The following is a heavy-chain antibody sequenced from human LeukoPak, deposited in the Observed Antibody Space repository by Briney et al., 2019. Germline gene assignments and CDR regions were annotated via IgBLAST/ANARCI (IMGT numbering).Heavy chain of an antibody. CDR1: GFIFSDYY. Sequence: GGSLRLSCAASGFIFSDYYMSWIRQAPGKGLEWVGRSRGKVDGGTTDYAAPVKGRFTISRDDSKNTLYLQMNSLQIKDTALYYCSAGALSWGQGTLVIVSS. J-gene: IGHJ4*02. V-gene: IGHV3-15*01. D-gene: IGHD2/OR15-2a*01. CDR3: SAGALS. CDR2: SRGKVDGGTT.